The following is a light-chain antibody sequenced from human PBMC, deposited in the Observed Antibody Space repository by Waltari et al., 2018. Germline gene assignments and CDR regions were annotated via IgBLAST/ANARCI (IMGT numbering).Light chain of an antibody. Sequence: SYALTQAPSVSVSPGPTASITCSGETLANKYVYWYQQKAGQSPVLVIHQDTKRPSGVPERFSGSDSGNTATLTISGTQAVDEADYYCQAWDSNTVIFGGGTKLTVL. CDR1: TLANKY. J-gene: IGLJ2*01. CDR3: QAWDSNTVI. CDR2: QDT. V-gene: IGLV3-1*01.